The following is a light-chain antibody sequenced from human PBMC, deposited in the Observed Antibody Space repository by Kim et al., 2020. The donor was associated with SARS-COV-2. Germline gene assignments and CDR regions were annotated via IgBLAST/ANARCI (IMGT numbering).Light chain of an antibody. J-gene: IGKJ2*01. Sequence: SPGARASLSCRASQSISSSYLAWYQQKPGQSPRLLMYDASRRATGIPDRFSGSGSGTDFTLTISRLEPEDFAVYYCQQYASSVTYTFGQGTKLEI. CDR2: DAS. CDR3: QQYASSVTYT. CDR1: QSISSSY. V-gene: IGKV3-20*01.